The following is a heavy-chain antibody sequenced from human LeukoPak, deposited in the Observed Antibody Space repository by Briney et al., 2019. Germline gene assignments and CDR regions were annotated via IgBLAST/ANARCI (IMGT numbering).Heavy chain of an antibody. D-gene: IGHD3-10*01. Sequence: GRSLRLSCAASGFTFSSYGMHWVRQAPGKGLEWVAVISYDGSNKYYADSVKGRFTISRDNAKNSLYLQMNSLRAEDTTVYYCARGWFGDSPYYPDYWGQGTLVTVSS. J-gene: IGHJ4*02. V-gene: IGHV3-30*03. CDR2: ISYDGSNK. CDR1: GFTFSSYG. CDR3: ARGWFGDSPYYPDY.